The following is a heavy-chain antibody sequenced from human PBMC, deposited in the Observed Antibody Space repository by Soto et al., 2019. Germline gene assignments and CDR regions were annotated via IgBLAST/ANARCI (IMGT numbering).Heavy chain of an antibody. V-gene: IGHV4-30-2*03. CDR2: IYHSGST. J-gene: IGHJ5*02. D-gene: IGHD2-21*02. Sequence: PSETLSLTCAVSGGSISNGGYSWSWIRQPPGKGLEWIGYIYHSGSTYYNPSLKGRVTVSVDTSKNQFSLKLSSVTAADTAVYYCARHPSDFWFDPWGQGTLVTVSS. CDR3: ARHPSDFWFDP. CDR1: GGSISNGGYS.